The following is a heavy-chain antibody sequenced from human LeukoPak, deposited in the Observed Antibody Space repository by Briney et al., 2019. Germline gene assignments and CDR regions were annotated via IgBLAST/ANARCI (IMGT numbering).Heavy chain of an antibody. CDR3: ARDPYRDAPDYFDY. CDR2: ISDDGTFT. D-gene: IGHD1-14*01. V-gene: IGHV3-30-3*01. J-gene: IGHJ4*02. Sequence: PGGSLRLSCAAPGFTFSRYAMHWVRQAPGKGLEWVAVISDDGTFTLYGDSVRGRFTISRDSSKNTLYLQMNSLRPEDTAVYYCARDPYRDAPDYFDYWGQGTLVTVSS. CDR1: GFTFSRYA.